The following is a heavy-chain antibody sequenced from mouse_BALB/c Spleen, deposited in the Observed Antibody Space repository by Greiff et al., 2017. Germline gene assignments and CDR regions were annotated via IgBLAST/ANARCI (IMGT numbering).Heavy chain of an antibody. Sequence: EVMLVESGGDLVKPGGSLKLSCAASGFTFSSYGMSWVRQTPDKSLEWVATISSGGSYTYYPDSVKGRFTISRDNAKNTLYLQMSSLKSEDTAMYYCARGHYYGSSLYAMDYWGQGTSVTVSS. CDR1: GFTFSSYG. CDR2: ISSGGSYT. CDR3: ARGHYYGSSLYAMDY. D-gene: IGHD1-1*01. V-gene: IGHV5-6*02. J-gene: IGHJ4*01.